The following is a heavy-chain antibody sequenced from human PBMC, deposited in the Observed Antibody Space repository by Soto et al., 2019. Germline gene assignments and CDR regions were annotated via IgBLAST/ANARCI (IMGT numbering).Heavy chain of an antibody. CDR1: GFTFSSYG. CDR3: ARDNYGMDV. CDR2: ISYDGSNK. V-gene: IGHV3-30*03. Sequence: PVGSLRLSCAASGFTFSSYGMHWVRQAPGKGLEWVAVISYDGSNKYYADSVKGRFTISRDNSKNTLYLQINSLRAEDTAVYYCARDNYGMDVWGQGTTVTVSS. J-gene: IGHJ6*02.